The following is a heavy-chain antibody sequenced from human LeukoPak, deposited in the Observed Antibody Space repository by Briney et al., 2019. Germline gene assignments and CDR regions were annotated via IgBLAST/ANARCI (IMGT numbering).Heavy chain of an antibody. CDR1: GYTFTSYA. CDR3: ARVGDGSGSYYNEVVWFDP. D-gene: IGHD3-10*01. Sequence: GASVKVPCEASGYTFTSYAMNWVRQAPGQGLEWMGWINTNTGNPTYAQGFTGRFVFSLDTSVSTAYLQISSLKAEDTAVYYCARVGDGSGSYYNEVVWFDPWGQGTLVTVSS. J-gene: IGHJ5*02. CDR2: INTNTGNP. V-gene: IGHV7-4-1*02.